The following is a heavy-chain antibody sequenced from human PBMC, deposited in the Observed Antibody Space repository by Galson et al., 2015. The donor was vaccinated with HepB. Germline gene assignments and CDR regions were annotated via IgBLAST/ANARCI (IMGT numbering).Heavy chain of an antibody. Sequence: QSGAEVKKPGESLKISCKGSGYSFTSYWIGWVRQMPGKGLEWMGIIYPGDSDTRYSPSFQGQVTISADKSISTAYLQWSSLKASDTAMYYCARRGRSSSNYYYYYMDVWGKGTTVTVSS. CDR3: ARRGRSSSNYYYYYMDV. V-gene: IGHV5-51*03. CDR2: IYPGDSDT. CDR1: GYSFTSYW. J-gene: IGHJ6*03. D-gene: IGHD6-6*01.